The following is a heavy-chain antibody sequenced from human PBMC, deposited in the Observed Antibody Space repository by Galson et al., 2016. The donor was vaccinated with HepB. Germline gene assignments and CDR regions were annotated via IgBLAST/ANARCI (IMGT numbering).Heavy chain of an antibody. CDR2: MNPDGSAN. Sequence: SLRLSCAASGFSFNNSWMHWVRQAPGKGPEWVASMNPDGSANYYAGSVRGRYTISRDDAKNSLYLQMNSLRAEDTAVYYCVRVRADHGGNMPDAFDIWGKGTMVTVSS. CDR3: VRVRADHGGNMPDAFDI. J-gene: IGHJ3*02. CDR1: GFSFNNSW. D-gene: IGHD4-23*01. V-gene: IGHV3-7*01.